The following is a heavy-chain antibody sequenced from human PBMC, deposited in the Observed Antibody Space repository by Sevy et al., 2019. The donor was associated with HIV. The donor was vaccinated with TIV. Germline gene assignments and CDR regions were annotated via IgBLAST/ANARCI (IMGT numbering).Heavy chain of an antibody. CDR1: GFTFSSYV. D-gene: IGHD1-26*01. CDR2: IWDDGSDK. V-gene: IGHV3-30*04. Sequence: GGSLRLSRAASGFTFSSYVMHWVRQAPGKGLEWVALIWDDGSDKYYADSVKGRFTISRDNSKNMLYLQMNSLRPEDTAVYYCARDLVGATSDWGQGTLVTVSS. J-gene: IGHJ4*02. CDR3: ARDLVGATSD.